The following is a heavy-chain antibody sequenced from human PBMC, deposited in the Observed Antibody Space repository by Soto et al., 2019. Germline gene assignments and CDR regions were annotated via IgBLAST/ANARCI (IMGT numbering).Heavy chain of an antibody. CDR2: ISRDGSNK. V-gene: IGHV3-30*04. CDR3: ARSRNSAVADSFDF. CDR1: GFTFSRYA. Sequence: GGSLRLSCAASGFTFSRYAIHWVRQAPGKGLEWVAVISRDGSNKYYVDSVKGRFTISRDNSKNTLYLQMNSLRDEDTAVCYCARSRNSAVADSFDFWGQGTLVTVSS. D-gene: IGHD3-10*01. J-gene: IGHJ4*02.